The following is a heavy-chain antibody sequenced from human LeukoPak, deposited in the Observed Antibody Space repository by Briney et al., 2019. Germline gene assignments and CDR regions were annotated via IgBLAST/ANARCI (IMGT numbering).Heavy chain of an antibody. V-gene: IGHV4-34*01. CDR3: AGEQYYYDSSGYHNPDY. CDR2: INHSGST. Sequence: SETLSLTCAVYGGSFSGYYWSWIRQPPGKGLEWIGEINHSGSTNYNPSLKSRVTISVDTSKNQFSLKLSSVTAADTAVYYCAGEQYYYDSSGYHNPDYWGQGTLVTVSS. D-gene: IGHD3-22*01. J-gene: IGHJ4*02. CDR1: GGSFSGYY.